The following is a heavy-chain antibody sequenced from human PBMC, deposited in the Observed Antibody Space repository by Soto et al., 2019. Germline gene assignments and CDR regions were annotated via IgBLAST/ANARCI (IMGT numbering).Heavy chain of an antibody. D-gene: IGHD5-12*01. J-gene: IGHJ4*02. Sequence: EVQLVESGGGLVKPGGSLRLSCAASGFTFSSYSMNWVRQAPGKGLEWVSSISSSSSYKYYADSVKGRITISRDNAKNSLYLQMNSLRAEDTAVYYCATLLRGGYDYGYFDYCCQGTLVTVSS. V-gene: IGHV3-21*01. CDR1: GFTFSSYS. CDR3: ATLLRGGYDYGYFDY. CDR2: ISSSSSYK.